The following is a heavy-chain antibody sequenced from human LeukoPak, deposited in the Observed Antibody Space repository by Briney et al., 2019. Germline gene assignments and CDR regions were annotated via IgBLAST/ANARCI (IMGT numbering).Heavy chain of an antibody. CDR1: GGSISSHY. Sequence: SETLSLTCTVSGGSISSHYWSWIRQPPGKGLEWIGYIYYSVSTNYNPSLKSRVTISVDTSKNQFSLKLSSVTAADTAVYYCARGSGGFDYWGQGTLVTVSS. D-gene: IGHD2-15*01. CDR2: IYYSVST. V-gene: IGHV4-59*11. CDR3: ARGSGGFDY. J-gene: IGHJ4*02.